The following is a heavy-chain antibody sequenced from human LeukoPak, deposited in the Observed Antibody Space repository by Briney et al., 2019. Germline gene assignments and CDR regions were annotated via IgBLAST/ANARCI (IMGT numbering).Heavy chain of an antibody. CDR3: ARGVRPTSYYYDSSGYYYFDY. D-gene: IGHD3-22*01. V-gene: IGHV3-48*04. Sequence: GGSLRLSCAASGFTFSSYSMNWVRQAPGKGLEWVSYISSSSSTIYYADSVKGRFTISRDNAKNSLYLQMNSLRAEDTAVYYCARGVRPTSYYYDSSGYYYFDYWGQGTLVTVSS. CDR2: ISSSSSTI. J-gene: IGHJ4*02. CDR1: GFTFSSYS.